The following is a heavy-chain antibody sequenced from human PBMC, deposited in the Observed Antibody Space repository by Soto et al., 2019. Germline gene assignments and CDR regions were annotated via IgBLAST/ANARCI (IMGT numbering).Heavy chain of an antibody. CDR2: ISGSGGST. CDR3: AKDPPFTYDYGYYGLKTTGGY. Sequence: EVQLLESGGGLVQPGGSLRLSCAASGFTFSSYAMSWVRQAPGKGLEWVSAISGSGGSTYYADSVKGRFTISRDNSKNTLYLQMNSLRAEDTAVYYCAKDPPFTYDYGYYGLKTTGGYWGQGTLVTVSS. CDR1: GFTFSSYA. D-gene: IGHD4-17*01. J-gene: IGHJ4*02. V-gene: IGHV3-23*01.